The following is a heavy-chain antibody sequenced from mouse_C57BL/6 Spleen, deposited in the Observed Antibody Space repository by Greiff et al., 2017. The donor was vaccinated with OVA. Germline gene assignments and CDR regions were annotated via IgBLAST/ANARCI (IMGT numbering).Heavy chain of an antibody. D-gene: IGHD2-4*01. J-gene: IGHJ3*01. V-gene: IGHV1-18*01. CDR2: INPNNGGT. Sequence: VQLQQSGPELVKPGASVKIPCKASGYTFTDYNMDWVKQSHGKSLEWIGDINPNNGGTIYNQKFKGKATLTVDKSSSTAYMELRSLTSEDTAVYYCARKEDYDDPFAYWGQGTLVTVSA. CDR3: ARKEDYDDPFAY. CDR1: GYTFTDYN.